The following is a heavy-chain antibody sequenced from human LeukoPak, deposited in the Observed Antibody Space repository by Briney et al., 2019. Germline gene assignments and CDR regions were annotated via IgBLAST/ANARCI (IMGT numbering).Heavy chain of an antibody. D-gene: IGHD6-13*01. Sequence: GASVKVSCKASGYTFTSYDINWVRQATGQGLEWMGWISAYNGNTNYAQKLQGRVTMTTDTSTSTAYMELRSLRSDDTAVYYCARVGSSSWYGYYYYMDVWGKGTTVTISS. CDR3: ARVGSSSWYGYYYYMDV. V-gene: IGHV1-18*01. J-gene: IGHJ6*03. CDR2: ISAYNGNT. CDR1: GYTFTSYD.